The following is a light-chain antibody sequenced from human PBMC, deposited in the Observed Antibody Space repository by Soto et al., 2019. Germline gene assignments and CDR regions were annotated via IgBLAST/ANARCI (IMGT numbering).Light chain of an antibody. CDR3: AAWDDSLNGGV. Sequence: QSVLTQPPSASGTPGQRVTISCSGSSSNIGSNTVNWYRQLPGTAPKLLIYSNNQRPSGVPDRFSGSKSGTSASLAISGLQSEDEADYYCAAWDDSLNGGVFGTGTKVTVL. J-gene: IGLJ1*01. CDR2: SNN. V-gene: IGLV1-44*01. CDR1: SSNIGSNT.